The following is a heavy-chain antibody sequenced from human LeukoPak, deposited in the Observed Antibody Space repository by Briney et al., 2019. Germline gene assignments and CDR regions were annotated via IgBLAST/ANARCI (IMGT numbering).Heavy chain of an antibody. V-gene: IGHV3-23*01. CDR2: ISGSGGST. J-gene: IGHJ4*02. CDR1: GFTFSSYS. D-gene: IGHD2-21*02. Sequence: GGSLRLSCAASGFTFSSYSMSWVRQAPGRGLEWVSLISGSGGSTHYADSVKGRFTISRDNSKNTLYLQMNSLRAEDTAIYYCAKEVPYCGGDCYSLLDYWGQGTLVTVSS. CDR3: AKEVPYCGGDCYSLLDY.